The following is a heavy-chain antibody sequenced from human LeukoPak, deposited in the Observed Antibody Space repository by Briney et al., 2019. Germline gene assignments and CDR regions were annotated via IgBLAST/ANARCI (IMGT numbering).Heavy chain of an antibody. CDR1: GGSISSSSYY. D-gene: IGHD2-21*02. CDR2: IYYSGST. Sequence: SETLSLTCTVSGGSISSSSYYWGWIRQPPGKGLEWIGSIYYSGSTYYNPSLNSRVTISVDTSKNQFSLKLSSVAAADTAVYYCARDSLQTASYYMDVWGKGTTVTVSS. V-gene: IGHV4-39*07. CDR3: ARDSLQTASYYMDV. J-gene: IGHJ6*03.